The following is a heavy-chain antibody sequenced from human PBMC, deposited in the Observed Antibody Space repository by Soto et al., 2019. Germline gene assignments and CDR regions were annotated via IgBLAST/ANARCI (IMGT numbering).Heavy chain of an antibody. Sequence: ASVKVSCKASGYTFTSYGISWVRQAPGQGLEWMGWISAYNGNTNYAQKLQGRVTMTTDTSTSTAYMELRSLRSDDTTVYYYARVGSSLTYYYGMDVWGQGTTVTVSS. CDR2: ISAYNGNT. CDR3: ARVGSSLTYYYGMDV. V-gene: IGHV1-18*01. D-gene: IGHD6-19*01. CDR1: GYTFTSYG. J-gene: IGHJ6*02.